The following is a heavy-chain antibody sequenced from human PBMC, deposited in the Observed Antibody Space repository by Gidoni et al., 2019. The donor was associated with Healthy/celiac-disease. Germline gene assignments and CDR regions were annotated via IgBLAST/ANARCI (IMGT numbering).Heavy chain of an antibody. Sequence: EVQLLESGGGLVQPGGSLRLSCAASGFTFSSRAMSWVRQAPGKGLEWVSAISGSGGSTYYADSVKGRFTISRDNSKNTLYLQMNSLRAEDTAVYYCARHSYYDILTDNWFDPWGQGTLVTVSS. CDR3: ARHSYYDILTDNWFDP. V-gene: IGHV3-23*01. CDR1: GFTFSSRA. J-gene: IGHJ5*02. D-gene: IGHD3-9*01. CDR2: ISGSGGST.